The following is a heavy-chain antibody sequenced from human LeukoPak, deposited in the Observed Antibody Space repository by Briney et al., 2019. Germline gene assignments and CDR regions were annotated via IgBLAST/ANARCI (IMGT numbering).Heavy chain of an antibody. CDR2: IKPDGSDT. CDR3: ARGKYGGYFIDY. J-gene: IGHJ4*02. V-gene: IGHV3-74*01. CDR1: EFTFTTHW. D-gene: IGHD5-12*01. Sequence: GGSLRLSCGASEFTFTTHWIHWVRQAPGKGLVWVSRIKPDGSDTNYADSVKGRFTISRDNAKNTVYLQMNSLRAEDTAVYYCARGKYGGYFIDYWGQGTLATVSS.